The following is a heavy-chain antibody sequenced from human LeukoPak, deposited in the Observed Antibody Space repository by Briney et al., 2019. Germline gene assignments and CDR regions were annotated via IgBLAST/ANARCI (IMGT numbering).Heavy chain of an antibody. J-gene: IGHJ4*02. V-gene: IGHV4-59*01. CDR1: GGSISSYY. CDR3: ARSAGYYFDY. Sequence: PSETLSLTCTVSGGSISSYYWSWIRQPPGKGLEWIGYIYYSGSTNYHPSLKSRVTVSVDTSKNQFSLKLSSVTAADTAVYYCARSAGYYFDYWGQGTLVTVSS. D-gene: IGHD1-14*01. CDR2: IYYSGST.